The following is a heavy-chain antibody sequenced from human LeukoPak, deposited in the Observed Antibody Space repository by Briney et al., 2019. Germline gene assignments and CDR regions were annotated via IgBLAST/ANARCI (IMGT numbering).Heavy chain of an antibody. J-gene: IGHJ1*01. CDR1: GYTFTSYY. V-gene: IGHV1-46*01. Sequence: GASVKVSCKASGYTFTSYYMHWVRQAPGQGLEWMGIINPSGGSTSYAQKFQGRVTMTRDMSTSTVYMELSSLRSEDTAVYYCARSGYSSSWFLGEANEYFQHWGQGTLVTVSS. CDR3: ARSGYSSSWFLGEANEYFQH. D-gene: IGHD6-13*01. CDR2: INPSGGST.